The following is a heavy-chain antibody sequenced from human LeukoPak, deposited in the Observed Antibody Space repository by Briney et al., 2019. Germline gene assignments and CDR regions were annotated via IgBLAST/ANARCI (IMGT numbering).Heavy chain of an antibody. CDR2: INHSGST. CDR3: ARENRSGHYDFWSGYYTHYYYYMDV. J-gene: IGHJ6*03. CDR1: GGSFSGYY. Sequence: SETLSLTCAVYGGSFSGYYWSWIRQPPGKGLEWIGEINHSGSTNYNPSLKSRVTISVDTSKNQFSLKLSSVTAADTAVYYCARENRSGHYDFWSGYYTHYYYYMDVWGKGTTVTVSS. D-gene: IGHD3-3*01. V-gene: IGHV4-34*01.